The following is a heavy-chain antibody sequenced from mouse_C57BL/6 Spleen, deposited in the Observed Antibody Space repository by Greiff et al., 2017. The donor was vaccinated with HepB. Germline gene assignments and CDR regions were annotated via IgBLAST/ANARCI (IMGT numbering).Heavy chain of an antibody. D-gene: IGHD1-1*01. Sequence: EVQRVESGAELVKPGASVKLSCTASGFNIKDYYMHWVKQRTEQGLEWIGRIDPEDGETKYAPKFQGKATITADTSSNTAYLQLSSLTSEDTAVYYCASYYGSSYWFAYWGQGTLVTVSA. CDR2: IDPEDGET. CDR1: GFNIKDYY. CDR3: ASYYGSSYWFAY. V-gene: IGHV14-2*01. J-gene: IGHJ3*01.